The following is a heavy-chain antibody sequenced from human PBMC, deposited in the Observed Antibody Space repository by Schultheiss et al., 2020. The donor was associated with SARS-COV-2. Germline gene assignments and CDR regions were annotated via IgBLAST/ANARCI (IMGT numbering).Heavy chain of an antibody. CDR3: ARVLWGSGHEDY. J-gene: IGHJ4*02. V-gene: IGHV4-34*01. CDR2: IYHSGST. Sequence: SETLSLTCAVYGGSFSGYYWSWIRQPPGKGLEWIGYIYHSGSTYYNPSLKSRVTISVDRSKNQFSLKLSSVTAADTAVYYCARVLWGSGHEDYWGQGTLVTVSS. CDR1: GGSFSGYY. D-gene: IGHD3-16*01.